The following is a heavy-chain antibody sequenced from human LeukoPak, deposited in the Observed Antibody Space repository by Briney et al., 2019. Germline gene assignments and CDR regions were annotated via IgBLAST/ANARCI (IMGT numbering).Heavy chain of an antibody. D-gene: IGHD3-9*01. J-gene: IGHJ4*02. CDR3: ARVGVTYYDILTGYYPATNFDY. Sequence: ASVKVSCKASGYTFTSYGISWVRQAPGQGLEWMGWISAYNGNTNYAQKLQGRVTMTTDTSTGTAYMELRSLGSDDTAVYYCARVGVTYYDILTGYYPATNFDYWGQGTLVTVSS. CDR2: ISAYNGNT. CDR1: GYTFTSYG. V-gene: IGHV1-18*01.